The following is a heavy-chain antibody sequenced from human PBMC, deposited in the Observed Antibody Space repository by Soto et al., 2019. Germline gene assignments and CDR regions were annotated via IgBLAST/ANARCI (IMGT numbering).Heavy chain of an antibody. V-gene: IGHV3-53*01. CDR3: ARDVIAVAGSADY. D-gene: IGHD6-19*01. J-gene: IGHJ4*02. CDR1: AFTVRRNY. Sequence: GGSLRLSCAASAFTVRRNYMSWVRQAPGKGLEWVSAISSDGGTYYTDSVKGRFTISIDKSKNTLYLQMNDLTAEDTAVYYCARDVIAVAGSADYWGQGTLVTVSS. CDR2: ISSDGGT.